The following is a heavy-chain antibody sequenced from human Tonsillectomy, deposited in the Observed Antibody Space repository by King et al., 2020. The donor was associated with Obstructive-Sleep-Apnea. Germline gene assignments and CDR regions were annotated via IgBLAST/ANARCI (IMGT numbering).Heavy chain of an antibody. Sequence: QLQESGPGLAKPSETLSLTCSVSVGSISSNSYFWGWIRQSPGKGLEWIGSIDYSGTTYYNPSLTRLVTISVDTSKTQFSLTLSLVTAADTALYYCAGDGGRGYCCGGTCYGGNWCDPWGQGTLVTVSS. D-gene: IGHD2-15*01. CDR3: AGDGGRGYCCGGTCYGGNWCDP. J-gene: IGHJ5*02. V-gene: IGHV4-39*07. CDR1: VGSISSNSYF. CDR2: IDYSGTT.